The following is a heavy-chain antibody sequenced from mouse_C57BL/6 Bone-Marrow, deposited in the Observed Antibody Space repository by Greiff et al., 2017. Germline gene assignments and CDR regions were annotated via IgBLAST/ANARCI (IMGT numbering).Heavy chain of an antibody. Sequence: QVQLQQSGAELARPGASVKLSCKASGYTFTSYGISWVKQRTGQGLEWIGEIYPRSGNTYYNEKFKGKATMTADKSSSTAYMELRILTSEDSAVYFCARVALYDYERDFDVWGTGTTVTVSS. CDR1: GYTFTSYG. CDR3: ARVALYDYERDFDV. J-gene: IGHJ1*03. V-gene: IGHV1-81*01. CDR2: IYPRSGNT. D-gene: IGHD2-4*01.